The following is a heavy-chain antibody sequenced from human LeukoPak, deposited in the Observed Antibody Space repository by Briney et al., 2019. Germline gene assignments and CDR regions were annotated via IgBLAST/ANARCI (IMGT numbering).Heavy chain of an antibody. J-gene: IGHJ4*02. CDR2: VSSDGRTK. D-gene: IGHD1-26*01. Sequence: PGGSLRLSCAASGFTFTTYSMHWVRQVPGKGLEWVAFVSSDGRTKHYTDSVKGRFTVPRDNSKKTLFLQMDSLRPDDTAVYYCAREYTVGGLFGFWGQGALVIVSS. V-gene: IGHV3-30*04. CDR3: AREYTVGGLFGF. CDR1: GFTFTTYS.